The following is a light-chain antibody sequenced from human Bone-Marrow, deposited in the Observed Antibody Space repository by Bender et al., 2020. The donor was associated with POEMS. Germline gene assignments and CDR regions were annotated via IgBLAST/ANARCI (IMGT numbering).Light chain of an antibody. CDR2: ANS. J-gene: IGLJ2*01. CDR3: YSAADNIGI. CDR1: NIETKT. Sequence: SYVLTQPPSVSVAPGQTARITCGGNNIETKTVHWYQQKAGQAPVLVVYANSDRPSGIPERFSGSSSGTTVTLTISGAQDEDEADYYCYSAADNIGIFGGGTKLTVL. V-gene: IGLV3-21*02.